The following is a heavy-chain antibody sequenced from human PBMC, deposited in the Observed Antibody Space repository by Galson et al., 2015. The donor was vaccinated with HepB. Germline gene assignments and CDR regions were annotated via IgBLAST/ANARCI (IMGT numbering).Heavy chain of an antibody. J-gene: IGHJ4*02. CDR1: GGSIRSGGYS. V-gene: IGHV4-30-2*01. D-gene: IGHD3-10*01. CDR3: ASYYGSGKNFDY. CDR2: IYHSGST. Sequence: TLSLTCAVSGGSIRSGGYSWSWIRQPPGKGLEWIGYIYHSGSTYYNPSLKSRVTISVDRSKNQFSLKLSSVTAADTAVYYCASYYGSGKNFDYWGQGTLVTVSS.